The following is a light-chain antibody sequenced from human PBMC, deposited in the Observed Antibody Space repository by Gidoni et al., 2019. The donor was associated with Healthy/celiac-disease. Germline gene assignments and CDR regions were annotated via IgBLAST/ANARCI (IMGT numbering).Light chain of an antibody. CDR2: QDS. CDR3: QAWDSSTYVV. Sequence: SYELTHPPSLSVSPGQTASITCSGDKLGDKYACWYQQKPGQSPVLVIYQDSKRPSGIPERFSGSNSGNTATLTISGTQAMDEADYYCQAWDSSTYVVFGGGTKLTVL. J-gene: IGLJ2*01. V-gene: IGLV3-1*01. CDR1: KLGDKY.